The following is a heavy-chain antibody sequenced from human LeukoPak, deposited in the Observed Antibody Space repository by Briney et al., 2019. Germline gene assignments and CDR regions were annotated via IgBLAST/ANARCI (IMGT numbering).Heavy chain of an antibody. J-gene: IGHJ4*01. D-gene: IGHD3-3*01. CDR1: GVIVSNNY. CDR3: ARDPRYSRSGYFDS. Sequence: PGGSLRLSCAASGVIVSNNYMSWVRQAPGKGLEWISVIYSGGSTYYADSVKSRFTISRDNSKNTLYLQMNSLTAEDTAVYYCARDPRYSRSGYFDSWGHGTLVTVSS. V-gene: IGHV3-53*01. CDR2: IYSGGST.